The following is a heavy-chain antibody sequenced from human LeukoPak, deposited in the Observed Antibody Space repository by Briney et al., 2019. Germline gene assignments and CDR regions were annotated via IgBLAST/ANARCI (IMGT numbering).Heavy chain of an antibody. D-gene: IGHD3-22*01. CDR1: GFTFSSYS. CDR2: ISSSSSYI. Sequence: PGGSMRLSCAASGFTFSSYSMNWVRQAPGKGLEWVSSISSSSSYIYYADSVKGRFTISRDNAKNSLYLQMNSLRAEDTAVYYCARTEAELNYYDSSGYSPLFDYWGQGTLVTVSS. J-gene: IGHJ4*02. V-gene: IGHV3-21*01. CDR3: ARTEAELNYYDSSGYSPLFDY.